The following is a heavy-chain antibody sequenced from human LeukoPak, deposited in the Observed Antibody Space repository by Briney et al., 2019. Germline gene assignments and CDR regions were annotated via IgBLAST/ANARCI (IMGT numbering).Heavy chain of an antibody. Sequence: PGGSLRLSCAASGFTFTTYGMSWVRQAPGKGLEWVAVISYDGSNKYYADSVKGRFTISRDNSKNTLYLQMNSLRAEDTAVYYCVRDITGAWFGELRPDDAFDIWGQGTMVTVSS. CDR3: VRDITGAWFGELRPDDAFDI. CDR2: ISYDGSNK. J-gene: IGHJ3*02. D-gene: IGHD3-10*01. CDR1: GFTFTTYG. V-gene: IGHV3-30*03.